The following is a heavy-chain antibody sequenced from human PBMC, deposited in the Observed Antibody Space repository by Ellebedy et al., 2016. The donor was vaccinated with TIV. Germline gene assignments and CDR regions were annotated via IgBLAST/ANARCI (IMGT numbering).Heavy chain of an antibody. D-gene: IGHD4-17*01. J-gene: IGHJ5*02. CDR1: GFSFRSYW. CDR3: ARRGSYGDYAVQINSWFDR. CDR2: IYQDGSNK. Sequence: PGGSLRLSCVASGFSFRSYWMSWVRQAPGKGLEWVANIYQDGSNKYYVDSVKGLFTISRDNANKSLFLQMNSLRGEYTAVYYCARRGSYGDYAVQINSWFDRWGRGTLVTVSS. V-gene: IGHV3-7*01.